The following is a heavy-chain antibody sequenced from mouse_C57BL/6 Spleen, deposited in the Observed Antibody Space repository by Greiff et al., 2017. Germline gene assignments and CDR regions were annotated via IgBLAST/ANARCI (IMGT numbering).Heavy chain of an antibody. J-gene: IGHJ1*03. CDR3: ARLGPYYGSGDWYFDV. CDR2: IYIGNGYT. CDR1: GYTFTSYG. D-gene: IGHD1-1*01. Sequence: EVQLPESGAELVRPGSSVKMSCKTSGYTFTSYGINWVKQRPGQGLEWIGYIYIGNGYTEYNEKFKGKATLTSDTSSSTAYMQLSSLTSEDSAIYFCARLGPYYGSGDWYFDVWGTGTTVTVSS. V-gene: IGHV1-58*01.